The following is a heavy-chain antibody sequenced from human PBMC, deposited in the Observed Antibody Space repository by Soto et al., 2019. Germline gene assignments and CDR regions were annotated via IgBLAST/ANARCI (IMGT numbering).Heavy chain of an antibody. Sequence: ASVKVSCKASGYTFTSYYMHWVRQAPGQGLEWMGIINPSGGSTSYAQKFQGRVTMTRETSTSTVYIELSRLRSEDTAVYYCAIEGSLDYWGQGTRVTVSS. J-gene: IGHJ4*02. V-gene: IGHV1-46*01. CDR2: INPSGGST. D-gene: IGHD6-13*01. CDR1: GYTFTSYY. CDR3: AIEGSLDY.